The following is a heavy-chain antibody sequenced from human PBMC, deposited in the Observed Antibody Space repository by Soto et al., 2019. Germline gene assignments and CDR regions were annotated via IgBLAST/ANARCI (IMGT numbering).Heavy chain of an antibody. CDR1: GYIFVNYG. D-gene: IGHD3-16*01. V-gene: IGHV1-18*01. CDR3: VMVDNYVTPTPQDV. Sequence: QVQLVQSGDEVKKPGASVKVSCKASGYIFVNYGIAWVRQDPGQGLEWMGRISPYTGNTHSATKIQGRLTMTTDTSTSTAYMDLGSLTSDDTAVYYCVMVDNYVTPTPQDVWGQGTTVTVSS. J-gene: IGHJ6*02. CDR2: ISPYTGNT.